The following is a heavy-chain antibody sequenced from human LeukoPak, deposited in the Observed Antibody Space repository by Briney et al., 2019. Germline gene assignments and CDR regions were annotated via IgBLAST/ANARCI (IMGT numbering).Heavy chain of an antibody. V-gene: IGHV4-4*07. CDR3: AREPPDDYGDYSWFDP. CDR1: GGSISSYY. Sequence: SETLSLTCTVSGGSISSYYWSWIRQPAGKGLEWIGRIYTSGSTNYNPSLKSRVAMSVDTSKNQFSLKLSSVTAADTAVNYCAREPPDDYGDYSWFDPWGQGTLVTVSS. D-gene: IGHD4-17*01. CDR2: IYTSGST. J-gene: IGHJ5*02.